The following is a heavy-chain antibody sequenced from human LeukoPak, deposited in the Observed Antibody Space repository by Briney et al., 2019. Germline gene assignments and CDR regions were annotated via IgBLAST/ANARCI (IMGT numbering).Heavy chain of an antibody. CDR2: IYYSGST. CDR1: GGSVSSHY. V-gene: IGHV4-59*02. Sequence: SETLSLTCTVSGGSVSSHYWSWIRQPPGKGLEWIGYIYYSGSTNYNPSLKSRVTISVDTSKNQFSLKLSSVTAADTAVYYCARVGYYDSSGYYSASLDVWGKGTTVTVSS. J-gene: IGHJ6*04. CDR3: ARVGYYDSSGYYSASLDV. D-gene: IGHD3-22*01.